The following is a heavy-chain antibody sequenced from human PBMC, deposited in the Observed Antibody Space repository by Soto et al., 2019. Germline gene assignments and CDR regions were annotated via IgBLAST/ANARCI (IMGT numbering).Heavy chain of an antibody. CDR1: GYTFSSYH. V-gene: IGHV1-18*01. J-gene: IGHJ4*02. CDR2: ISAYNGNT. CDR3: ARDLPPVDY. Sequence: QIQLVQSGAEVKKPGASVKVSCKASGYTFSSYHITWVRQAPGQGLEWMGWISAYNGNTNYAQNLQGRVTMTTDPSTSSAYMELRSLRSDDTAVYYCARDLPPVDYWGQGTLVTVSS.